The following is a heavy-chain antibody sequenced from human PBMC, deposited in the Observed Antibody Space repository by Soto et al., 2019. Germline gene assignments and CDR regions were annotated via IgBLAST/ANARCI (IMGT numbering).Heavy chain of an antibody. CDR1: GYTFSSYH. V-gene: IGHV1-18*01. J-gene: IGHJ4*02. CDR2: ISAYNGNT. CDR3: ARDLPPVDY. Sequence: QIQLVQSGAEVKKPGASVKVSCKASGYTFSSYHITWVRQAPGQGLEWMGWISAYNGNTNYAQNLQGRVTMTTDPSTSSAYMELRSLRSDDTAVYYCARDLPPVDYWGQGTLVTVSS.